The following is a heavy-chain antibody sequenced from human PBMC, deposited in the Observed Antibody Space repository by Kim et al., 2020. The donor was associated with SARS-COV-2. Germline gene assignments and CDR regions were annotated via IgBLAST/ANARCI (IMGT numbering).Heavy chain of an antibody. D-gene: IGHD1-1*01. CDR2: IGGSGSPI. V-gene: IGHV3-48*02. Sequence: GGSLRLSCATSGFTLRSYSMSWVRQTPGKGLEWISYIGGSGSPIYYADSVKGRFTISRDNAKNLLYLQMSSLRDEDTDVYYCASDPSPGPSPYDYWGQGT. CDR1: GFTLRSYS. CDR3: ASDPSPGPSPYDY. J-gene: IGHJ4*02.